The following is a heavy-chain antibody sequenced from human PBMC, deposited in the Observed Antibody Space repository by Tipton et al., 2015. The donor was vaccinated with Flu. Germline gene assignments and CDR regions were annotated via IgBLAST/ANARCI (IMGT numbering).Heavy chain of an antibody. Sequence: TLSLTCAVSGYSISSGYYWGWIRQPPGKGLEWIGSIYRSGSTYYNPSLKSRVIISVDTSKNQFSLKLSSVTAADTAVYYCARLRTEGLVPFDYWGQGTLVTVSS. CDR1: GYSISSGYY. CDR3: ARLRTEGLVPFDY. D-gene: IGHD6-6*01. V-gene: IGHV4-38-2*01. J-gene: IGHJ4*02. CDR2: IYRSGST.